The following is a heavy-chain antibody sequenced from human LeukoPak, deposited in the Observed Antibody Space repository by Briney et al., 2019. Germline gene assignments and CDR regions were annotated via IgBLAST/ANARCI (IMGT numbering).Heavy chain of an antibody. CDR2: ISSSSSYI. J-gene: IGHJ3*02. V-gene: IGHV3-21*01. D-gene: IGHD1-26*01. CDR1: GFTISSYS. CDR3: ARGHSGSYYSYERHNDI. Sequence: GGSLRLSCAASGFTISSYSMNWVRQAPGKGLEWVSSISSSSSYIYYADSVKGRFTISRDNAKNSLYLQMNSLRAEDTAVYYCARGHSGSYYSYERHNDIWGQGTMVTVSS.